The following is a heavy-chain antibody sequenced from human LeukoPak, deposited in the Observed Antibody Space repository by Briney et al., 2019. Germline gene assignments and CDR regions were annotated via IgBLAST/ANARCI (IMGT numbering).Heavy chain of an antibody. CDR2: VIDSVRT. CDR1: GASISSHY. CDR3: ATIKHGQIFGYFDF. Sequence: SETLSLTCTVSGASISSHYWSWLRQPPGKGLEWIGYVIDSVRTKDNPSLQSRLALSADTSKNEFSLRLSSVTAADTAVYYCATIKHGQIFGYFDFWGQGIKVTVSS. J-gene: IGHJ4*02. V-gene: IGHV4-59*11. D-gene: IGHD3-16*01.